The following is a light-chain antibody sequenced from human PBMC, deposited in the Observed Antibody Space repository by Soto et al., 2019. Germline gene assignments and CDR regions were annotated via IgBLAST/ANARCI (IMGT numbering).Light chain of an antibody. CDR1: QSISTE. J-gene: IGKJ2*01. Sequence: EIVMTQSPATLSVSPGERATLSCRDSQSISTELAWYQQKPGQPPRLLIYSASTRATGVPARFTGSGSGSVFTLTISGLQAEDFAVYYCQQGHNWPLTFGQGTRLEI. V-gene: IGKV3-15*01. CDR3: QQGHNWPLT. CDR2: SAS.